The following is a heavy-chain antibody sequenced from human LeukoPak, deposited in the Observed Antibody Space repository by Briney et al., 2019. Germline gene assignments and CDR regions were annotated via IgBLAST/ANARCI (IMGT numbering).Heavy chain of an antibody. D-gene: IGHD3-3*01. V-gene: IGHV1-69*13. CDR2: IIPIFGTA. Sequence: GASVKVSCKASGGTFISYAISWVRQAPGQGLEWMGGIIPIFGTANYAQKFQGRVTITADESASTAYMELSSLRSEDTAVYYCARITIFGVVTPYYFDYWGQGTLVTVSS. CDR1: GGTFISYA. CDR3: ARITIFGVVTPYYFDY. J-gene: IGHJ4*02.